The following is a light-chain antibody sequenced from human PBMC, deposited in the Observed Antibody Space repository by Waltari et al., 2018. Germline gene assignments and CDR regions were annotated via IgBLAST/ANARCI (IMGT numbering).Light chain of an antibody. CDR3: SSYASSITPNWV. CDR1: SSTIGGYNY. CDR2: DVN. J-gene: IGLJ3*02. V-gene: IGLV2-14*01. Sequence: QSALTQPAPVSGSPAHSTPIPCTGTSSTIGGYNYSSWYQQYPGKAPKLMIYDVNKRPSGVSNRFSGSKSGNTASLTISGLQAEDEADYYCSSYASSITPNWVFGGGTKLTVL.